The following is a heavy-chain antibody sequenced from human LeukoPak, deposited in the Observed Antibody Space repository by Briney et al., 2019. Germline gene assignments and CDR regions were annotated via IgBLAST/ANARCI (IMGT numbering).Heavy chain of an antibody. CDR1: GGSVSSGIYY. Sequence: TSETLSLTCAVSGGSVSSGIYYWRWIRQPPGKGLEWIGYIYYSGSTNYNPSLKSRVTISVDTSKNQFSLNLSSVTAADTAVYYCAREPACSGASCPSLDWGQGTLVTVSS. CDR2: IYYSGST. J-gene: IGHJ4*02. D-gene: IGHD2-15*01. V-gene: IGHV4-61*01. CDR3: AREPACSGASCPSLD.